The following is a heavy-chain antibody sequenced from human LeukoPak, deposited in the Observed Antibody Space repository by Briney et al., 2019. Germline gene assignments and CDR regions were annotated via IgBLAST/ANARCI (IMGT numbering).Heavy chain of an antibody. CDR1: GGSISSSTYY. Sequence: SETLSLTCTVSGGSISSSTYYWGWIRQSPGKGLERIGSVHYSGGSYYNPSLKSRVTISLNTSKNQFSLKLSSVTAADTAVCYCAREGPYMVRGALPDYWGQGTLVTVSS. D-gene: IGHD3-10*01. V-gene: IGHV4-39*07. J-gene: IGHJ4*02. CDR2: VHYSGGS. CDR3: AREGPYMVRGALPDY.